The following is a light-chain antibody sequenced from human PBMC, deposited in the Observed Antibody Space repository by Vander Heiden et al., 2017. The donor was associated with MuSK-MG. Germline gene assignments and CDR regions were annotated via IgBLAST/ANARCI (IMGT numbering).Light chain of an antibody. CDR3: SSYTSSSTPV. V-gene: IGLV2-14*01. CDR2: DVS. J-gene: IGLJ3*02. CDR1: SSDVGGYNY. Sequence: QSALTQPASVSGSPGQSITISCTGTSSDVGGYNYVSWYQQHPGKAPKLMMYDVSNRPSGVSNRFSGSKSGNTASLTISGLQAEDEADYYCSSYTSSSTPVFGGGTKLTVL.